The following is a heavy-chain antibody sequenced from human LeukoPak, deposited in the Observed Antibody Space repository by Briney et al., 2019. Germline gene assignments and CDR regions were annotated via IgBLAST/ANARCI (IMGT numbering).Heavy chain of an antibody. J-gene: IGHJ3*02. D-gene: IGHD3-16*01. Sequence: SETLSLTCTVSGGSISSDNYSWSWIRQPAGKGLEWIGRVYTSGSTNYNPSLKSRVTISVDTSKNQFSLKLSSVTAADTAVYYCARGGDKGFDIWGQGTMVTVSS. CDR1: GGSISSDNYS. V-gene: IGHV4-61*02. CDR2: VYTSGST. CDR3: ARGGDKGFDI.